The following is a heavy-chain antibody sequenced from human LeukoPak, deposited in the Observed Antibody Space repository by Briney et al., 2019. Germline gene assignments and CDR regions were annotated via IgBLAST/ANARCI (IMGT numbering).Heavy chain of an antibody. D-gene: IGHD3-22*01. CDR3: AKEYTMIVVVITLDAFDI. CDR2: ISGSGGST. Sequence: PGGSLRLSCAASGFTFSSYAMSRVRQAPGQGLEWVSAISGSGGSTYYADSVKGRFTISRDKSKNTLYLQMNSLRDEDTAVYYCAKEYTMIVVVITLDAFDIWGQGTMVTVSS. J-gene: IGHJ3*02. CDR1: GFTFSSYA. V-gene: IGHV3-23*01.